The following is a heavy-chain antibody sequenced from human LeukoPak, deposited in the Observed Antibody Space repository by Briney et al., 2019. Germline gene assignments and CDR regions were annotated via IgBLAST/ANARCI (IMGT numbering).Heavy chain of an antibody. CDR1: GFTFSDYY. V-gene: IGHV3-11*01. D-gene: IGHD6-19*01. CDR3: ARRAYSSGWYFFDY. J-gene: IGHJ4*02. CDR2: ISSSGSTI. Sequence: PGGPLRLSCAASGFTFSDYYTSWIRQAPGKGLEWVSYISSSGSTIYYADSVKGRFTISRDNAKNSLFLQMNSLRAEDTAVYYCARRAYSSGWYFFDYWGQGTLVTVSS.